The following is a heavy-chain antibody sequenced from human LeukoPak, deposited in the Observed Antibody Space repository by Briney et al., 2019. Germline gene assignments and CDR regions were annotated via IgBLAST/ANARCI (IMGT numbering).Heavy chain of an antibody. Sequence: GGSLRLSCAASGFTFSSYSMNWVRQAPGKGLEWVSSISSSSSYIYYADSVKGRFTISRDNAKNSLYLQMNSLRAEDTAVYYCARGSECSSTSCYHTDDAFDIWGQGTMVTVSS. D-gene: IGHD2-2*01. J-gene: IGHJ3*02. CDR2: ISSSSSYI. CDR1: GFTFSSYS. V-gene: IGHV3-21*01. CDR3: ARGSECSSTSCYHTDDAFDI.